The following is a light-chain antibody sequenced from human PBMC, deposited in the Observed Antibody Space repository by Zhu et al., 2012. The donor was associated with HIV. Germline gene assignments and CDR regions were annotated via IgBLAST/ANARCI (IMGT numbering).Light chain of an antibody. V-gene: IGKV1-9*01. CDR3: HQYSTSPPT. CDR2: GAS. CDR1: QGISNH. Sequence: DIQLTQSPSFLSASVGDRVTITCRASQGISNHLAWYHQKPGKAPKLLIYGASVLQSGVPSRFSGSGSATDFTLTISRLEPEDFAVYHCHQYSTSPPTFGQGTKLEIK. J-gene: IGKJ2*01.